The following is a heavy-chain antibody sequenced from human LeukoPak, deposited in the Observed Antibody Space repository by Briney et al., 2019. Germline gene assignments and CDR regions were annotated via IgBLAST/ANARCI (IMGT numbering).Heavy chain of an antibody. D-gene: IGHD2-15*01. CDR3: ARALYCSGGSCPLDF. V-gene: IGHV3-11*05. CDR1: GFSFSDYY. CDR2: ISGTSSYP. J-gene: IGHJ4*02. Sequence: GGSLRLSCAASGFSFSDYYMSWVRQAPGKGLEYISYISGTSSYPNYEASVKGRFTISRDNAKNSLSLQVNSLRGEDTAVYYCARALYCSGGSCPLDFWGQGTRVTVSS.